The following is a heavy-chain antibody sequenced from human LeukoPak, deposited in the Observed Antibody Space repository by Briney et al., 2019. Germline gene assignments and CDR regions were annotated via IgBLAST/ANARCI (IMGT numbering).Heavy chain of an antibody. CDR2: ISAYNGNT. CDR3: ARDSRYYYDSSGYYYPLDY. Sequence: ASVKVSCKACGYTFTSYGISWVRQAPGQGLEWMGWISAYNGNTNYAQKLQGRVTMTTDTSTSTAYMELRSLRSGDTAVYYCARDSRYYYDSSGYYYPLDYWGQGTLVTVSS. V-gene: IGHV1-18*01. J-gene: IGHJ4*02. D-gene: IGHD3-22*01. CDR1: GYTFTSYG.